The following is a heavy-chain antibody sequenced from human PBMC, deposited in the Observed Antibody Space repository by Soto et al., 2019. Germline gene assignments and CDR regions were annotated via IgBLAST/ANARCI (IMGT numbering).Heavy chain of an antibody. CDR1: GFPFSSYS. Sequence: GGSLRLSCAASGFPFSSYSMNWVRQAPGKGLEWVSYISSSSSTIYYAGSVKGRFTISRDNAKNSLYLQMNSLRDEDTAVYYCARAQTHYYDSSGYPLLYYYYGMDVWGQGTTVTVSS. CDR3: ARAQTHYYDSSGYPLLYYYYGMDV. CDR2: ISSSSSTI. V-gene: IGHV3-48*02. D-gene: IGHD3-22*01. J-gene: IGHJ6*02.